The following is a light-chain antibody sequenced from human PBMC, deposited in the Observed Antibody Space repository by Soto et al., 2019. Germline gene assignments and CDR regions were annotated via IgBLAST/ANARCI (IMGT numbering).Light chain of an antibody. V-gene: IGKV1-5*03. J-gene: IGKJ1*01. CDR1: QTISSW. Sequence: DLQMTQSPSSLSASVGDRVTITCRASQTISSWLAWYQQKPGKAPKLLIYKASTLKSGVPSRFSGSGSGTEFTLTISSLQPDEFATYYCQHYNSYSEAFGQGTKVDIK. CDR3: QHYNSYSEA. CDR2: KAS.